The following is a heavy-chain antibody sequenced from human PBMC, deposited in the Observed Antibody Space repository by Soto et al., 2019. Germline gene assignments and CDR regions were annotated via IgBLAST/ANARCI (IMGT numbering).Heavy chain of an antibody. V-gene: IGHV4-59*12. Sequence: SETLSLTCTVSGGSFSSYYWSWIRQPPGKGLEWIAYIYYSGSTNYNPSLKSRVTISRDTSKNQFSLKLRSVTAADTAVYYCAVSMTSYVSSYCAWNVWGQGTTVTVSS. D-gene: IGHD3-10*02. CDR3: AVSMTSYVSSYCAWNV. CDR1: GGSFSSYY. J-gene: IGHJ6*02. CDR2: IYYSGST.